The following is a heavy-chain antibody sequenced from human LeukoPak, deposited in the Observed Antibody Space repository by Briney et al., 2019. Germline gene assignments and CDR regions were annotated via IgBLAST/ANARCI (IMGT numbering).Heavy chain of an antibody. CDR1: GFTFSNSW. D-gene: IGHD5-24*01. CDR3: ARDTDGSLDY. J-gene: IGHJ4*02. V-gene: IGHV3-7*01. Sequence: PGGSLRLSCAASGFTFSNSWMAWVRQAPGQGLEWVANIKQDESAKHYSDSVKGRFTISRDNAKNSLFLQMNGLRAEDSALYYGARDTDGSLDYWGQGTLVTVSS. CDR2: IKQDESAK.